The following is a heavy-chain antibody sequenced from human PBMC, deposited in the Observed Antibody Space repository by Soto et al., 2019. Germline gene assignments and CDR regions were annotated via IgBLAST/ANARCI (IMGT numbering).Heavy chain of an antibody. CDR1: GFTFSNYW. CDR2: IKPDGRGT. D-gene: IGHD5-12*01. J-gene: IGHJ4*02. CDR3: ARYSGYGLDY. V-gene: IGHV3-7*01. Sequence: GGSLRLSCAASGFTFSNYWMSWVRQAPGEGLEWVAKIKPDGRGTSYVDSVKGRFTISRDNAKNSLYLQMNSLKTEDTAVYYCARYSGYGLDYWGQGTLVTVSS.